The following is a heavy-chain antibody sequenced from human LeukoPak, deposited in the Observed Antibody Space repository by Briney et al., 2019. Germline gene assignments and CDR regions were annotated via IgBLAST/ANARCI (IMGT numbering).Heavy chain of an antibody. D-gene: IGHD3-10*01. CDR3: AEGRYYYDSGSRYYFDY. Sequence: PGGSLRLSCAASGFTFSSYAMSWVRQAPGKGLEWVSAISGSGGSTYYADSVKGRFTISRDNSKNTLYLQMNSLRAEDTAVYYCAEGRYYYDSGSRYYFDYWGQGTLVTVSS. J-gene: IGHJ4*02. CDR1: GFTFSSYA. V-gene: IGHV3-23*01. CDR2: ISGSGGST.